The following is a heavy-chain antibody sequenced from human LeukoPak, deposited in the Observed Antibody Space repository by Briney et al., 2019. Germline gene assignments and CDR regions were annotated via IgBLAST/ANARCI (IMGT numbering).Heavy chain of an antibody. Sequence: GGSLRLSCAASGFTFSSYAMHWVRQAPGKGLEWVAVISYDGSNKYYADSVKGRFTISRDNSKNTLYLQMNSLRAEDTAVCYCARVYYSGSYDYWYFDLWGRGTLVTVSS. CDR2: ISYDGSNK. D-gene: IGHD1-26*01. CDR1: GFTFSSYA. CDR3: ARVYYSGSYDYWYFDL. J-gene: IGHJ2*01. V-gene: IGHV3-30*04.